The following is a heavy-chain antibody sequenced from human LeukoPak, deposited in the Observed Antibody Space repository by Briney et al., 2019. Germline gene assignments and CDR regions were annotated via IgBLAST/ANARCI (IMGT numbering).Heavy chain of an antibody. CDR2: ISAYNGNT. CDR3: ARDLKNYYDSSPTFDY. V-gene: IGHV1-18*01. D-gene: IGHD3-22*01. J-gene: IGHJ4*02. Sequence: GGSVKVSCKASGYTFTSYDINWVRQATGQGLEWMGWISAYNGNTNYAQKLQGRVTMTTDTSTSTAYMELRSLRSDDTAVYYCARDLKNYYDSSPTFDYWGQGTLVTVSS. CDR1: GYTFTSYD.